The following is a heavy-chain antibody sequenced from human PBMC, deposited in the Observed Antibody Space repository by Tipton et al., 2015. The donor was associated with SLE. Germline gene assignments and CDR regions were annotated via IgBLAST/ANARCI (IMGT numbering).Heavy chain of an antibody. D-gene: IGHD3-16*02. CDR1: GYSISSGYY. V-gene: IGHV4-38-2*01. J-gene: IGHJ3*02. Sequence: TLSLTCAVSGYSISSGYYWGWIRRPPGKGLEWIGSIYHSGSTYYNPSLKSRVTISVDTSKNQFSLKLSSVTAADTAVYYCARGDFYDYIWGSYRLDAFDIWGQGTMVTVSS. CDR2: IYHSGST. CDR3: ARGDFYDYIWGSYRLDAFDI.